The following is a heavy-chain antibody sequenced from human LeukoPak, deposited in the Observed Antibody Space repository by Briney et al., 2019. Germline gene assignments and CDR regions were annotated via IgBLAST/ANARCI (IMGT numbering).Heavy chain of an antibody. CDR3: ARDLEQWLVKYYYYGMDV. CDR2: ISGGST. D-gene: IGHD6-19*01. CDR1: GFSVSRNE. V-gene: IGHV3-38-3*01. J-gene: IGHJ6*02. Sequence: GGSLRLSCAASGFSVSRNEMSRVRQAPGKGLEWVSSISGGSTYYADSVKGRFTISRDNSKNTVYLQMNSLRGEDTAVYYCARDLEQWLVKYYYYGMDVWGQGTTVTVSS.